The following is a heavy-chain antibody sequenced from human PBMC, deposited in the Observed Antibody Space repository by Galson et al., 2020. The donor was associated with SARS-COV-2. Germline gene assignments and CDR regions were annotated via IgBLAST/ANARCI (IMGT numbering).Heavy chain of an antibody. CDR1: GFSLSTSGMC. Sequence: SGPTLVKPTQTLTLTCTFSGFSLSTSGMCVSWIRQPPGKALEWLALIDWDDDKYYSTSLKTRLTISKDTSKNQVVLTMTNMDPVDTATYYCARIYYDILAYDHYYFDYWGQGTLVTVSS. CDR3: ARIYYDILAYDHYYFDY. D-gene: IGHD3-9*01. V-gene: IGHV2-70*01. CDR2: IDWDDDK. J-gene: IGHJ4*02.